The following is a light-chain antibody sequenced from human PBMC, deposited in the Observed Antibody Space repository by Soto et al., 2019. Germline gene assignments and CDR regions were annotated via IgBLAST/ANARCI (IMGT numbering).Light chain of an antibody. V-gene: IGLV7-46*01. CDR3: LLSYSGARPVV. Sequence: QAVVTQEPSLTVSPGGTVTLTCGSSTGPVTSGHYPFWFQQKPGQAPRTLIYDANNKYSWTPARFSGSLLGGKAALTLSGAQTEDEAESYCLLSYSGARPVVFGGGTKLTVL. CDR1: TGPVTSGHY. CDR2: DAN. J-gene: IGLJ2*01.